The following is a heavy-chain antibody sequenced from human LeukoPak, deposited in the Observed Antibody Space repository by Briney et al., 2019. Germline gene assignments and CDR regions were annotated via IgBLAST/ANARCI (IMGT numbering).Heavy chain of an antibody. CDR2: IYHSGST. CDR1: GGSISSGGYY. CDR3: ARVYCSSTSCYISYFDY. Sequence: PSETLSLTCTVSGGSISSGGYYWSWIRQPPGKGLEWIGYIYHSGSTYYNPSLKSRVTISVDRSKNQFSLKLSSVTAADTAVYYCARVYCSSTSCYISYFDYWGQGTQVTVSS. V-gene: IGHV4-30-2*01. J-gene: IGHJ4*02. D-gene: IGHD2-2*02.